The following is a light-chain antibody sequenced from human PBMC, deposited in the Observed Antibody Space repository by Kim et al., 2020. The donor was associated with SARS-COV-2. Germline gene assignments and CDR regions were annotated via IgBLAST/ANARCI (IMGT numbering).Light chain of an antibody. V-gene: IGLV3-21*04. J-gene: IGLJ2*01. CDR3: QVWDTSTEHIL. CDR2: YDA. CDR1: NSGGKS. Sequence: APGKTARITCVGTNSGGKSVHWYQQRPGQAPVLVIYYDADRPSGIPERFSGSNSGNTATLTISGVEAGDEADYYCQVWDTSTEHILFGGGTQLTVL.